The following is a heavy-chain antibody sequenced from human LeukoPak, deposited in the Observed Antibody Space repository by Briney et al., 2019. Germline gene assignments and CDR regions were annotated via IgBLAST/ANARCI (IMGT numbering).Heavy chain of an antibody. CDR2: ICYDGSNK. V-gene: IGHV3-33*01. D-gene: IGHD2-15*01. CDR3: SRDVRTEYCSGGSCSNAFDI. CDR1: GFTFSSYG. J-gene: IGHJ3*02. Sequence: GGSLTLSCAASGFTFSSYGMHWVRQAPGKGLEWVAVICYDGSNKYYADSVKGRFTISSDNSKNTLYLQMNSLRAEDTAVYYYSRDVRTEYCSGGSCSNAFDICGQGTMVTVSS.